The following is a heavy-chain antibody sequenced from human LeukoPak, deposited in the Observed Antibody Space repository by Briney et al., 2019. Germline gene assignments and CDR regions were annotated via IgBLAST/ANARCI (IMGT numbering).Heavy chain of an antibody. CDR1: GFTFTNYA. Sequence: GGSLRLSCAASGFTFTNYAMSWVRQAPGKGLEWVSALSGDGGIIYYADSVRGRLTISRDNYKNTLYLQMNNLRAEDTAVYYCAKGPTYGYHAWGQGTLVTVSS. D-gene: IGHD5-18*01. CDR2: LSGDGGII. V-gene: IGHV3-23*01. CDR3: AKGPTYGYHA. J-gene: IGHJ5*02.